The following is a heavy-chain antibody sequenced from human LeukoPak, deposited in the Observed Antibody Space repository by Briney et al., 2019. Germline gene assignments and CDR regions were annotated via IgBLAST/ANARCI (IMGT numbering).Heavy chain of an antibody. CDR3: AKDEVPGDILTGYLLDY. CDR2: ISYDGSNK. CDR1: GFTFSSYG. V-gene: IGHV3-30*18. D-gene: IGHD3-9*01. Sequence: PGGSLRLSCAASGFTFSSYGMHWVRQAPGKGLEWVAVISYDGSNKYYADSVKGRFTISRDNSKNTLYLQMNSLRAEDTAVYYCAKDEVPGDILTGYLLDYWGQGTLVTVSS. J-gene: IGHJ4*02.